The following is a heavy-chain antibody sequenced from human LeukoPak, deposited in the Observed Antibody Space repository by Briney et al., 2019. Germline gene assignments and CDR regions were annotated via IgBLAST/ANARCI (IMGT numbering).Heavy chain of an antibody. V-gene: IGHV3-30-3*01. CDR1: GFTFSSYA. Sequence: GGSLRLSCAASGFTFSSYAMHWVRQAPGKGLAWVTGISYDGSNKYYADSVKGRFTISRDNSKNTLYLQMNSLRAEDTAVYYCARDSRPYCSGGSCYFGYWGQGTLVTVSS. J-gene: IGHJ4*02. D-gene: IGHD2-15*01. CDR2: ISYDGSNK. CDR3: ARDSRPYCSGGSCYFGY.